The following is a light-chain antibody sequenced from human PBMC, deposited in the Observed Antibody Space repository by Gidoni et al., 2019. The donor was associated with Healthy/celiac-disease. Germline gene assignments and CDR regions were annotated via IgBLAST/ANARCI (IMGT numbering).Light chain of an antibody. V-gene: IGLV1-44*01. CDR2: SNN. CDR1: SSNIGSNT. J-gene: IGLJ2*01. CDR3: AAWDDSLNGRVV. Sequence: QSVLTQPPSASGTPGPRVTISCSGRSSNIGSNTVNWYQQLPGTAPKLLIYSNNQRPSGVPDRFSGSKSCTSASLAISGLQSEDEADYYCAAWDDSLNGRVVFGGGTKLTVL.